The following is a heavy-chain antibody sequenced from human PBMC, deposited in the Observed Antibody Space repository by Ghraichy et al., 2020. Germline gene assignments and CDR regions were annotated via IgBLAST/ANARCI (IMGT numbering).Heavy chain of an antibody. CDR1: GFTVSSNY. J-gene: IGHJ5*02. D-gene: IGHD6-13*01. CDR2: IYSGGST. CDR3: ARDRLYSSSRNMGGWFDP. Sequence: GESLNISCAASGFTVSSNYMSWVRQAPGKGLEWVSVIYSGGSTYYADSVKGRFTISRDNSKNTLYLQMNSLRAEDTAVYYCARDRLYSSSRNMGGWFDPWGQGTLVTVSS. V-gene: IGHV3-53*01.